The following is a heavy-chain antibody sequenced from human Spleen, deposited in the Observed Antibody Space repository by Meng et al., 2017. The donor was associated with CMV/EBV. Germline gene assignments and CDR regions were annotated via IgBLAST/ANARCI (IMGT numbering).Heavy chain of an antibody. J-gene: IGHJ4*02. V-gene: IGHV3-30*02. CDR2: IPSDGSNK. D-gene: IGHD2-2*01. Sequence: GESLKISCAASGFTFRNYEMNWVRQAPGKGLEWVAFIPSDGSNKYYADSVKGRFTISRDNSKNTLYVQMNSLRAEDTAVYYCAKGGCSTNSCYQNSWGQGTLVTVSS. CDR3: AKGGCSTNSCYQNS. CDR1: GFTFRNYE.